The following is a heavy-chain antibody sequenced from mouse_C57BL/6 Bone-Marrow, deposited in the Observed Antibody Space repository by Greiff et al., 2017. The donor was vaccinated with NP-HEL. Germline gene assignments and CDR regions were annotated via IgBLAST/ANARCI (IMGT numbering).Heavy chain of an antibody. J-gene: IGHJ3*01. CDR2: IRLKSDNYAT. CDR1: GFTFSNYW. Sequence: EVQGVESGGGLVQPGGSMKLSCVASGFTFSNYWMNWVRQSPEKGLEWVAQIRLKSDNYATHYAESVKGRFTISRDDSKSSVYLQMNNLRAEDTGIYYCTGQGKPSWDENWGQGTLVTVSA. CDR3: TGQGKPSWDEN. D-gene: IGHD4-1*01. V-gene: IGHV6-3*01.